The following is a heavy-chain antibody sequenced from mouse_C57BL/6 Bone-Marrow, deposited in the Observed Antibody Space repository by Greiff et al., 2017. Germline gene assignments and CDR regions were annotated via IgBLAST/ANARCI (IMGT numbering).Heavy chain of an antibody. J-gene: IGHJ2*01. CDR3: ARDGLGLGY. CDR1: GFTFSSYG. CDR2: ISSGGSYT. D-gene: IGHD4-1*01. V-gene: IGHV5-6*01. Sequence: EVQLVESGGDLVKPGGSLKLSCAASGFTFSSYGMSWVRQTPDKRLEWVATISSGGSYTYYPDSVKGRFTISRDNAKNTLYLQMSSLKSEDTAMYDCARDGLGLGYWGQGTTLTVSS.